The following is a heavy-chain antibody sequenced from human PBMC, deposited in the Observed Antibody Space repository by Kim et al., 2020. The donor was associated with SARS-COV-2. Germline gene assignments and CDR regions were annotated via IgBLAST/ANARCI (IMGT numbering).Heavy chain of an antibody. CDR2: INHSGST. D-gene: IGHD3-22*01. CDR1: GGSFSGYY. CDR3: ARGIYDSSGDRFDY. Sequence: SETLSLTCAVYGGSFSGYYWSWIRQPPGKGLEWIGEINHSGSTNYNPSLKSRVTISVDTSKNQFSLKLSSVTAADTAVYYCARGIYDSSGDRFDYWGQGTLVTVSS. V-gene: IGHV4-34*01. J-gene: IGHJ4*02.